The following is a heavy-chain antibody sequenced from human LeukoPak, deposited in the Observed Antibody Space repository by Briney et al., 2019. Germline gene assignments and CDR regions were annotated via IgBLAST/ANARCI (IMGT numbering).Heavy chain of an antibody. D-gene: IGHD1-26*01. J-gene: IGHJ4*02. CDR1: GFNFEDYA. V-gene: IGHV3-49*04. Sequence: GGSLRLSCATSGFNFEDYAMNWVRQAPGKGLEWVGLITSKAYGGTTDLAASVKGRFFISRDESQPMPYLQMNSLKTEDTGVSYCTSQVERGGGYWGADSWGPGTLVTVSS. CDR2: ITSKAYGGTT. CDR3: TSQVERGGGYWGADS.